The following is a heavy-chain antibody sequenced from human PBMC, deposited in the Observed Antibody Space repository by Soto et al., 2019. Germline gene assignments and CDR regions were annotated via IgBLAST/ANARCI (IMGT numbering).Heavy chain of an antibody. CDR1: GGSISSSSYY. V-gene: IGHV4-39*01. Sequence: SETLSLTCTVSGGSISSSSYYWGWIRQPPGKGLGWIGNVYYGGSTYYNPSLKSRVTISVETSKSQFSLKLSSVTAADTAVYYCAGGDYYHSSGYYFYYYTMDVWGQGPRSPSP. J-gene: IGHJ6*02. D-gene: IGHD3-22*01. CDR3: AGGDYYHSSGYYFYYYTMDV. CDR2: VYYGGST.